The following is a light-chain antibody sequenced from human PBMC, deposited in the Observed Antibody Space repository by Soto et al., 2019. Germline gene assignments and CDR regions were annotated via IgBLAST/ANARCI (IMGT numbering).Light chain of an antibody. J-gene: IGKJ5*01. CDR1: QSITNNY. V-gene: IGKV3-20*01. CDR2: GAS. CDR3: RQYRTSPIT. Sequence: ETVLTQSPGTLSLSPGERATLSCRASQSITNNYLAWYQQKPGQAPRLLIYGASSRVTGIPDRFSGSASGTDFTLTISRLEPEDFAVYYCRQYRTSPITVGQGTR.